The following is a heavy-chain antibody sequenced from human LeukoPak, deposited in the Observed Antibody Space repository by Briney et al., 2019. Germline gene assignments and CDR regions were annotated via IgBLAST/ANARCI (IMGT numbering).Heavy chain of an antibody. Sequence: PGGSLRLSCAASGFTFSSYAMSWVRQAPGKGLEWVSAVGRSGSSTYYADSVKGRFTISRDNSKNTLYLQMNSLRAEDTAIYYCAKDKGSIWYTTFGDWGQGTLVTVSS. V-gene: IGHV3-23*01. CDR1: GFTFSSYA. J-gene: IGHJ4*02. D-gene: IGHD6-13*01. CDR3: AKDKGSIWYTTFGD. CDR2: VGRSGSST.